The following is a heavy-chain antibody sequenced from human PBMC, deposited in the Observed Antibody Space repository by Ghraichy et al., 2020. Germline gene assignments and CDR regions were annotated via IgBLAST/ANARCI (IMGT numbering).Heavy chain of an antibody. CDR2: IYYSGST. CDR3: ARESAAGTSHFDY. V-gene: IGHV4-61*01. J-gene: IGHJ4*02. CDR1: GGSVSSGCYY. D-gene: IGHD6-13*01. Sequence: SETLSLTCTVSGGSVSSGCYYWSWIRQPPGKGLEWIGYIYYSGSTNYNPSLKSRVTISVDTSKNQFSLKLSSVTAADTAVYYCARESAAGTSHFDYWGQGTLVTVSS.